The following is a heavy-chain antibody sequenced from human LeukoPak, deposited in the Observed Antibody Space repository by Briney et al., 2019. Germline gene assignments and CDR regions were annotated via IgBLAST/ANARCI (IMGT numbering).Heavy chain of an antibody. CDR1: GFTFDDYG. CDR2: INWNGGST. V-gene: IGHV3-20*04. J-gene: IGHJ4*02. Sequence: GGSLRLSCAASGFTFDDYGMSWVRQAPGKGLEWVSGINWNGGSTGYADSVKGRFTISRDNAKNSLYLQMNSLRAEDTALYYCARACSYGSGWYDYYFDYWGQGTLVTVSS. D-gene: IGHD6-19*01. CDR3: ARACSYGSGWYDYYFDY.